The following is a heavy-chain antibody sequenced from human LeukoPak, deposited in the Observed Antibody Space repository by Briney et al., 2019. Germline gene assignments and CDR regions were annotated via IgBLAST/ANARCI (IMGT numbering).Heavy chain of an antibody. CDR3: AKGTPHYDYVWGSQTYYFDY. D-gene: IGHD3-16*01. J-gene: IGHJ4*02. CDR2: ISYDGSNK. V-gene: IGHV3-30*18. Sequence: GGSLRLSCAASGFTLSSYGMHWVRQAPGKGLEWVAVISYDGSNKYYADSVKGRFTISRDNSKNTLYLQMNSLRAEDTAVYYCAKGTPHYDYVWGSQTYYFDYWGQGTLVTVSS. CDR1: GFTLSSYG.